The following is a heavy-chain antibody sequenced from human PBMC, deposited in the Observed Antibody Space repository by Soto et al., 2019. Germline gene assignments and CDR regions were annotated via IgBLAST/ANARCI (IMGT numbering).Heavy chain of an antibody. CDR1: GFSFSDFY. J-gene: IGHJ4*02. Sequence: PGGSLRLSCAASGFSFSDFYMSWVRQAPGKGLEWLSYISSGSGSTIYYADSVKGRLTISRDNAENSLYLQMNSLRAEDTAVYYCYATAVVARDYWGQGTLVTVSS. D-gene: IGHD2-2*01. CDR2: ISSGSGSTI. CDR3: YATAVVARDY. V-gene: IGHV3-11*01.